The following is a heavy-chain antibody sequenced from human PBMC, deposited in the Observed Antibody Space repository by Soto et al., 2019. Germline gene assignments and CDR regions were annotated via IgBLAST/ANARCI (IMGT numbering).Heavy chain of an antibody. J-gene: IGHJ3*02. V-gene: IGHV1-69*02. Sequence: QVQLVQSGAEVKKPGSSVKVSCKASGGTFSSYTISWVRQAPGQGLEWMGRIIPILGIANYAQKFQGRVTITADKSTSTAYMELSSLRSEDTAVYYCARGGGVVVVAAKSFGAFDIWGQGTMVTVSS. CDR3: ARGGGVVVVAAKSFGAFDI. CDR2: IIPILGIA. CDR1: GGTFSSYT. D-gene: IGHD2-15*01.